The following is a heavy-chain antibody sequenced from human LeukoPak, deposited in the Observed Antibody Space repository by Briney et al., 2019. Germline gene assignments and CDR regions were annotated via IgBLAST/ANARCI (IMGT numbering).Heavy chain of an antibody. Sequence: AGGSLRLSCAASGFTFSSYEMNWVRQAPGKGLEWVSDISSSGSTMYYADSVKGRFTVSRDNAKNSLFLQMNSLRAEDTAVYYCVRATGRGPGGHFDYWGQGTLVTVSS. V-gene: IGHV3-48*03. D-gene: IGHD3-10*01. CDR2: ISSSGSTM. J-gene: IGHJ4*02. CDR3: VRATGRGPGGHFDY. CDR1: GFTFSSYE.